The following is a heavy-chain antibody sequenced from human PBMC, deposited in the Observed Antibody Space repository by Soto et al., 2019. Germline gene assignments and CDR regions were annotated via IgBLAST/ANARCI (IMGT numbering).Heavy chain of an antibody. J-gene: IGHJ4*02. CDR3: AKDGLRYCSSTSCRQFDY. D-gene: IGHD2-2*01. CDR1: GFTFSSYA. Sequence: GGSLRLSCAASGFTFSSYAMSWVRRAPGKGLEWVSAISGSGGSTYYPDSVKGRFTISRDNSKNTLYLQMNSLRAEDTAVYYCAKDGLRYCSSTSCRQFDYWGQGTLVTVSS. CDR2: ISGSGGST. V-gene: IGHV3-23*01.